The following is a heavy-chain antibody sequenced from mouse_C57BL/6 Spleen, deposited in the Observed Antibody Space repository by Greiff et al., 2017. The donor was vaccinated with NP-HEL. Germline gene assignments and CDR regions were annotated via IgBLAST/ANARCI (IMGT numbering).Heavy chain of an antibody. D-gene: IGHD1-1*01. V-gene: IGHV1-80*01. CDR1: GYAFSSYW. J-gene: IGHJ1*03. CDR3: ARHYGRSYWYFDV. CDR2: IYPGDGDT. Sequence: VQLQQSGAELVKPGASVKISCKASGYAFSSYWMNWVKQRPGKGLEWIGQIYPGDGDTNYNGKFKGKATLTAAKSSSTAYMQRSSLTSEDSAVYFCARHYGRSYWYFDVWGTGTPFIVSS.